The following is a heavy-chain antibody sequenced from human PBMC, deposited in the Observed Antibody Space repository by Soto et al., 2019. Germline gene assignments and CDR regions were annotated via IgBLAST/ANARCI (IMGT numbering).Heavy chain of an antibody. Sequence: SETLSLTCTVSGGSISSGGYYWSWIRQHPGKGLEWIGYIYYSGSTYYNPSLKSRVTISVDTSKNQSSLKLSSVTAADTAVYYCARENGSGSYSAYNWFDPWGQGTLVTVSS. J-gene: IGHJ5*02. CDR1: GGSISSGGYY. CDR2: IYYSGST. V-gene: IGHV4-31*03. D-gene: IGHD3-10*01. CDR3: ARENGSGSYSAYNWFDP.